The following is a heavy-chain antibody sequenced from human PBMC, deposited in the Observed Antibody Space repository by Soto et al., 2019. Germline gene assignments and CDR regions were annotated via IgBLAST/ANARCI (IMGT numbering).Heavy chain of an antibody. J-gene: IGHJ4*02. CDR3: ASSAYDSSGYDAENFDY. CDR2: IYYSGST. Sequence: PAETLSLTCTVSVGSISSYYWSWIRQPPGRGLEWIGYIYYSGSTNYNPSLKSRVTISVDTSKNQFSLKLSSVTAADTAVYYCASSAYDSSGYDAENFDYWGQGTLVTVSS. V-gene: IGHV4-59*01. D-gene: IGHD3-22*01. CDR1: VGSISSYY.